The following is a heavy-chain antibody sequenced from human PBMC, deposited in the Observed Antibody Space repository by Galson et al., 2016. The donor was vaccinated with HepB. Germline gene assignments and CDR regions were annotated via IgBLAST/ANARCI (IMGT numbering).Heavy chain of an antibody. J-gene: IGHJ5*01. CDR2: ISYDGNNE. Sequence: SLRLSCAASGFTFNRYGMHWVRQAPGKGLEWLAAISYDGNNENYGDSVKGRFTISRDNSKKTLYLKMNSLRAEDTAVYYCAKDFVVEGRSSPFDSWGQGTLVSVSS. CDR3: AKDFVVEGRSSPFDS. V-gene: IGHV3-30*18. D-gene: IGHD2-21*01. CDR1: GFTFNRYG.